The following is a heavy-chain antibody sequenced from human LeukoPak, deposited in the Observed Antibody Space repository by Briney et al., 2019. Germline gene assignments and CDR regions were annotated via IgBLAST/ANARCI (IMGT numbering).Heavy chain of an antibody. Sequence: GGSLRLSCAASGFTFSSYTMNWVRQAPGKGLEWLSYISSSGSTIYYADSVKGRFTISRDNAKNSLYLQMNSLRAEDTAVYYWARGLHGDHDFDDRGQAPPVTVA. CDR1: GFTFSSYT. J-gene: IGHJ4*02. V-gene: IGHV3-48*01. CDR2: ISSSGSTI. CDR3: ARGLHGDHDFDD. D-gene: IGHD4-17*01.